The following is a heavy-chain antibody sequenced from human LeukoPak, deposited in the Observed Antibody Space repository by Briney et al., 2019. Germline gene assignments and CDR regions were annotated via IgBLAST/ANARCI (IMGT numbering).Heavy chain of an antibody. J-gene: IGHJ4*02. CDR3: ARQGWFGELLSPLDY. CDR1: GGSISSSSYY. D-gene: IGHD3-10*01. Sequence: SETLSLTCTVSGGSISSSSYYWGWIRQPPGKGLEWIGSIYYSGSTYYNPSLKSRVTISVDTSKNQFSLKLSAVTASDTAVYYCARQGWFGELLSPLDYWGQGTLVTVSS. CDR2: IYYSGST. V-gene: IGHV4-39*01.